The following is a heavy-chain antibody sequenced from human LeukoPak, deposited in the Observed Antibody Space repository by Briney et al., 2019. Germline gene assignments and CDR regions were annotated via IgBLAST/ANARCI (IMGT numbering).Heavy chain of an antibody. CDR2: IYYSGST. D-gene: IGHD1-26*01. CDR1: GGSISSYY. Sequence: SETLSLXCTVSGGSISSYYWSWIRQPPGKGLEWIGYIYYSGSTNYNPSLKSRVTISVDTSKNQFSLKLSSVTAADTAVYYCARGRSSWEQLTYYYYYYMDVWGKGITVTVSS. V-gene: IGHV4-59*01. CDR3: ARGRSSWEQLTYYYYYYMDV. J-gene: IGHJ6*03.